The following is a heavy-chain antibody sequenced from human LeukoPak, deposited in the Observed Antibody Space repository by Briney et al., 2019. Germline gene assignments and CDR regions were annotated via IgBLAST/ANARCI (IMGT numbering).Heavy chain of an antibody. CDR3: ARSFGYSYGYGHTDY. Sequence: PSETLSLTCTVSGGSISSYYWSWIRQPPGKGLEGIGYIYYSGSTNYNPSLKSRVTISVDTSKNQFSLKLSSVTAADTAVYYCARSFGYSYGYGHTDYWGQGTLVTVSS. J-gene: IGHJ4*02. CDR2: IYYSGST. V-gene: IGHV4-59*01. CDR1: GGSISSYY. D-gene: IGHD5-18*01.